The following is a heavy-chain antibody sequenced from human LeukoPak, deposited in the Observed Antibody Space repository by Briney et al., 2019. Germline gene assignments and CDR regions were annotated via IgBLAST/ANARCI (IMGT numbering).Heavy chain of an antibody. V-gene: IGHV3-23*01. D-gene: IGHD2-21*02. Sequence: GGSLRLSCAASGFTFSSYGVSWVRQAPGKGLEWVSVMSGSGGSTYYADSVKGRFTISRDNSKNMLYLQMNSLRAEDTAVYYCAKDQVVVTAIYDYWGQGTLVTVSS. CDR2: MSGSGGST. J-gene: IGHJ4*02. CDR1: GFTFSSYG. CDR3: AKDQVVVTAIYDY.